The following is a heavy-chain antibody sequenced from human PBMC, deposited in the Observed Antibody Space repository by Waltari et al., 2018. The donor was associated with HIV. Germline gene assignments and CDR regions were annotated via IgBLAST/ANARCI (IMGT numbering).Heavy chain of an antibody. D-gene: IGHD3-22*01. CDR3: AQDADSAGYSFFGF. V-gene: IGHV3-23*01. Sequence: EVQLSESGGALAQPGGSLSLSCAASGSISKSAMTWVRQATGKGLEWDSTIIGDAVDSYYSASVQGRFIISRDHSRNIVSLQMKILRAEDTAIYYCAQDADSAGYSFFGFWGQGTLVVVSS. CDR1: GSISKSA. J-gene: IGHJ4*02. CDR2: IIGDAVDS.